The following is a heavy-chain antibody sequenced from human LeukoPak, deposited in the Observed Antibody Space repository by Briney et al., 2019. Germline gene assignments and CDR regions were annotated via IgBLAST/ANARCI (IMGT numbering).Heavy chain of an antibody. J-gene: IGHJ4*02. D-gene: IGHD2-15*01. CDR3: ATDRWELPLDY. Sequence: SVKVSCKASGGTFSSYTISWVRQAPGQGLEWMGRIIPILGIANYAQKFQGRVTMTEDTSTDTAYMELSSLRSEDTAVYYCATDRWELPLDYWGQGTLVTVSS. V-gene: IGHV1-69*04. CDR2: IIPILGIA. CDR1: GGTFSSYT.